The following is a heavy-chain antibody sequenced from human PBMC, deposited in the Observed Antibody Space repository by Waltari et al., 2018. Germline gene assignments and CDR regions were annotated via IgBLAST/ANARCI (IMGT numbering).Heavy chain of an antibody. Sequence: QVQLVESGGGVVQPGRSLRLSCAASGFTFSSYAMHWVRQAPGKGLEWVAVISDDGSNKYYADSVKGRFTISRDNSKNTLYLQMNSLRAEDTAVYYCAGSLYLGNAFDIWGQGTMVTVSS. CDR3: AGSLYLGNAFDI. CDR2: ISDDGSNK. J-gene: IGHJ3*02. D-gene: IGHD3-10*01. CDR1: GFTFSSYA. V-gene: IGHV3-30-3*01.